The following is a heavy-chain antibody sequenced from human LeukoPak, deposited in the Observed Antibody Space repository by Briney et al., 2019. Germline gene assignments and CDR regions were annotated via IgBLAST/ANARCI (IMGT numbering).Heavy chain of an antibody. D-gene: IGHD5-18*01. CDR1: GFTFSSYW. CDR3: GSGGEYSYGSGGGGFDY. CDR2: INSDGSST. Sequence: PGGSLRLSCAASGFTFSSYWMHWVRQAPGKGLVWVSRINSDGSSTSYADSVKGRFTISRDNAKKPLYLQMNSLRAEDTAVYYCGSGGEYSYGSGGGGFDYWGEGTLVTVSS. V-gene: IGHV3-74*01. J-gene: IGHJ4*02.